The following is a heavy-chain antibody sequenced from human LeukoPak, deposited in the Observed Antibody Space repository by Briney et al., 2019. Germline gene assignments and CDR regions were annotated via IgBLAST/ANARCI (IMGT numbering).Heavy chain of an antibody. D-gene: IGHD3-22*01. V-gene: IGHV4-61*03. CDR3: ARHSSGYYSFDY. Sequence: SETLSLTCTVSGGSITSSSYYWSWIRQPPGKGLEWIGYVSYSGITNYNPSLKSRVTISVDTSKNHFSLKLSSVTAADTAIYYCARHSSGYYSFDYWGQGTLVTVSS. CDR1: GGSITSSSYY. J-gene: IGHJ4*02. CDR2: VSYSGIT.